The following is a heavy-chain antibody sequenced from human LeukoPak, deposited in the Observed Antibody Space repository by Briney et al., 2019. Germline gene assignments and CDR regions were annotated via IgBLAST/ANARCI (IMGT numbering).Heavy chain of an antibody. CDR1: GFTFTSFG. CDR2: ISAYNGNT. CDR3: ARVAGNVWFVD. J-gene: IGHJ4*02. D-gene: IGHD3-10*01. Sequence: ASVKVSCKASGFTFTSFGFSWVRQAPGQGLEWMGWISAYNGNTNYAQKLQGRVTMTTDTSTSTAYMELRSLRSDDTAVYYCARVAGNVWFVDWGQGTLVTVSS. V-gene: IGHV1-18*01.